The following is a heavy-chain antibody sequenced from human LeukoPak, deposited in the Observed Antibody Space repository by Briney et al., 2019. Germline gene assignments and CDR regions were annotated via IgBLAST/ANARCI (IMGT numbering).Heavy chain of an antibody. CDR3: GRDFLVGYFSYYYMDV. J-gene: IGHJ6*03. D-gene: IGHD2-21*01. V-gene: IGHV4-59*11. CDR2: ISSSGST. Sequence: SSETLSLTRTVSGGSITSHYWTWVRQPPGKGLEWIGDISSSGSTNYNPSLKSRVTISVDTSENQFSLKLSSVTAADTAVYYCGRDFLVGYFSYYYMDVWGSGTTVTVSS. CDR1: GGSITSHY.